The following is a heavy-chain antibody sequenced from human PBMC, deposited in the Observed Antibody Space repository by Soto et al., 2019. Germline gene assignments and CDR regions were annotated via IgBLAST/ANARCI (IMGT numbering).Heavy chain of an antibody. CDR2: MNPKSGNT. D-gene: IGHD1-26*01. Sequence: GASVKVSCKASGYTFTSYGINWVRQATGQGLEWMGWMNPKSGNTGYAQKFQGRVTMTRNTSISTTYMELNSLRSEDTAVYYCARGVLSGSYYYYYGLDVWGQGTTVTVSS. CDR1: GYTFTSYG. V-gene: IGHV1-8*01. CDR3: ARGVLSGSYYYYYGLDV. J-gene: IGHJ6*02.